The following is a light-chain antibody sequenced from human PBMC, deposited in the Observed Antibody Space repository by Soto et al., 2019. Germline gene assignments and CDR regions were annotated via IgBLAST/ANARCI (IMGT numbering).Light chain of an antibody. V-gene: IGKV3-20*01. CDR1: QSVGGD. J-gene: IGKJ4*01. CDR2: DAS. CDR3: QQFSSYPLT. Sequence: EIVMTQSPATLSVSPGERATPSCRASQSVGGDLAWYQQKPGQAPRLLIYDASSRATGIPDRFSGGGSGTDFTLTISRLEPEDFAVYYCQQFSSYPLTFGGGTKVDIK.